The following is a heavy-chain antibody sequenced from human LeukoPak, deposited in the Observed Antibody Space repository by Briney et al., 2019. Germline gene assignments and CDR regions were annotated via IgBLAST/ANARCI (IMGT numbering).Heavy chain of an antibody. CDR2: IWPGDSET. J-gene: IGHJ4*02. CDR1: GYSFTSYW. CDR3: ATTSRHFDH. Sequence: GESLKVSCKGSGYSFTSYWIGWVRQMPGKGLEWMGVIWPGDSETRYSPSFQGQVTISADKSISTAYLQWNSLKASDTAMYYCATTSRHFDHWGQGTLVTVSS. V-gene: IGHV5-51*01. D-gene: IGHD6-6*01.